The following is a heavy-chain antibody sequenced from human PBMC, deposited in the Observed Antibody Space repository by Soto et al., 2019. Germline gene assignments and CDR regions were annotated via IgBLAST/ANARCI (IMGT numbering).Heavy chain of an antibody. J-gene: IGHJ2*01. CDR3: ARVVTVVKSFHYWYFDL. D-gene: IGHD2-15*01. Sequence: QVQLVQSGAEVKKPGSSVKVSCKASGGTFSSYAISWVRQAPGQGLESMGGIIPMFGTTNYAQKFQGRVTITADECTSTAYMELSSLRSEDTAVYYCARVVTVVKSFHYWYFDLWGRGTLVTVSS. V-gene: IGHV1-69*12. CDR1: GGTFSSYA. CDR2: IIPMFGTT.